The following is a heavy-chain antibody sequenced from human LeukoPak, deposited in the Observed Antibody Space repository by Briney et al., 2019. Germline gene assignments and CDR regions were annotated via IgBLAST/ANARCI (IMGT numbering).Heavy chain of an antibody. Sequence: GGSLRLSCAASGFTFSDYDMSWVRQAPGKGLEWVSSISDSGGSTYYADSVKGRFTISRDNSKNTLYLQMTNLRAADTAVYYCAKDLSRAVAADWFDPWDQGSLVTVSS. V-gene: IGHV3-23*01. CDR2: ISDSGGST. CDR1: GFTFSDYD. D-gene: IGHD6-19*01. CDR3: AKDLSRAVAADWFDP. J-gene: IGHJ5*02.